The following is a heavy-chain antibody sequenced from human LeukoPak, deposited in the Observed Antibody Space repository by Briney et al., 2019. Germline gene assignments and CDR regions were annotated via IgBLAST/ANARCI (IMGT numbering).Heavy chain of an antibody. Sequence: SETLSLTCTVSGDSLGSYYWNWLRQPPGKGLEWIGYIYTSGSTDYNPSLKSRVAISVDTSKKQFSMKLSSVTATDTAVYYCARFAPYYYYVDVWGKGTTVTVSS. CDR2: IYTSGST. V-gene: IGHV4-4*08. CDR3: ARFAPYYYYVDV. J-gene: IGHJ6*03. CDR1: GDSLGSYY.